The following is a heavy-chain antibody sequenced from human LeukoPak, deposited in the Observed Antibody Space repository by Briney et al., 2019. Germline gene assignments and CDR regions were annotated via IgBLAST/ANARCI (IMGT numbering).Heavy chain of an antibody. Sequence: LSGGSLRLSCAASGFTFSSYEMNWVRQAPGKGLEWVAYITSSGRIIYYADSVKGRFTISRDNAKNSLYLQMNGLSVEDTAIYYCAREATWGEWYFDHWGQGTLVTVSS. CDR3: AREATWGEWYFDH. CDR2: ITSSGRII. D-gene: IGHD3-3*01. CDR1: GFTFSSYE. J-gene: IGHJ4*02. V-gene: IGHV3-48*03.